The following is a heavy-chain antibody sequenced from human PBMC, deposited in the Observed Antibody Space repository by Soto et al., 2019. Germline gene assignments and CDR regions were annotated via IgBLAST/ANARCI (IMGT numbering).Heavy chain of an antibody. J-gene: IGHJ4*02. D-gene: IGHD6-13*01. CDR1: GGSISSGSYF. CDR2: VIPGWST. CDR3: ARQRVLPVQYYFDY. V-gene: IGHV4-61*01. Sequence: QVQLQESGPGLVKPSETLSLTCTVSGGSISSGSYFWTWIRQPPGKGLEWIWYVIPGWSTNYNPPLKSRVTLSIDTSKNQFSLELNSVTAADTAVYYCARQRVLPVQYYFDYWGQGTLVTVSS.